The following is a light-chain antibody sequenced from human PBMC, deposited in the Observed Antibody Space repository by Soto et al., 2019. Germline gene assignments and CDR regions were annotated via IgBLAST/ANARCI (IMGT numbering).Light chain of an antibody. Sequence: ILTTQSNTTVSASVGDRVTITCLSSQTITRWMAWYQQKPGKAPKLLIHDASTLESGVPSRFSGSRSGTEFTLTISSLQPDDFATYYCQQYNSYSWTFGQVTKVDI. J-gene: IGKJ1*01. CDR3: QQYNSYSWT. V-gene: IGKV1-5*01. CDR1: QTITRW. CDR2: DAS.